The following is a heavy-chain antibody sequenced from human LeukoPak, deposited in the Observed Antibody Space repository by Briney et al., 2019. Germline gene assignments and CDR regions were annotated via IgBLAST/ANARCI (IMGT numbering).Heavy chain of an antibody. CDR3: ARSIAARREYYFDY. J-gene: IGHJ4*02. Sequence: PSQTLSLTCTVSGGSISSGSYYWSWIRQPAGKGLERIGRIYTSGSTNYNPSLKSRVTISVDTSKNQFSLKLSSVTAADTAVYYCARSIAARREYYFDYWGQGTLVTVSS. CDR1: GGSISSGSYY. V-gene: IGHV4-61*02. D-gene: IGHD6-6*01. CDR2: IYTSGST.